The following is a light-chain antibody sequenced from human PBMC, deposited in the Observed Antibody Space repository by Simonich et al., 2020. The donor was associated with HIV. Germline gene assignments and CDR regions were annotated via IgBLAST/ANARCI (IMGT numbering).Light chain of an antibody. J-gene: IGKJ1*01. Sequence: EIVMTQSPAPLSVSPGERASFSCRASHSVSSNLAWYKPKPGPAPRLLIYGASTRATGIPARFSGSGSGTDYTLTISKLEPEDFAVYYCQQYSNSLWTFGQGTKVEIK. CDR1: HSVSSN. CDR3: QQYSNSLWT. CDR2: GAS. V-gene: IGKV3-15*01.